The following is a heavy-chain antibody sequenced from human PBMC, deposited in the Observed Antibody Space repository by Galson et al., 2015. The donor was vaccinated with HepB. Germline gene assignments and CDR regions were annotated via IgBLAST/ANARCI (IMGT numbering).Heavy chain of an antibody. CDR2: ISGYDGST. D-gene: IGHD1-7*01. Sequence: SVKVSCKASGYSFSNYGLSWIRQAPGQGLEWMGCISGYDGSTNYPQTLQGRVIMTTDRSTNTGYMEVRSLRSDDTAIYFCARDSRLELRLKNYCSYGMDVWGQGTTVTVSS. CDR1: GYSFSNYG. V-gene: IGHV1-18*01. J-gene: IGHJ6*02. CDR3: ARDSRLELRLKNYCSYGMDV.